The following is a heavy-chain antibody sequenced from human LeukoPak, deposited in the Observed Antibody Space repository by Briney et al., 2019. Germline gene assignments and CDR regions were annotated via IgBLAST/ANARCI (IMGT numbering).Heavy chain of an antibody. V-gene: IGHV4-61*02. CDR1: GGSINSGSYY. CDR3: ASLAYYDILTGYYYYMDV. J-gene: IGHJ6*03. D-gene: IGHD3-9*01. CDR2: IYTSGST. Sequence: PSETLSLTCTVSGGSINSGSYYWSWIRQPAGKGLEWIGRIYTSGSTNYNPSLKSRVTISVDTSKNQFSLKLSSVTAADTAVYYCASLAYYDILTGYYYYMDVWGKGTTVTVSS.